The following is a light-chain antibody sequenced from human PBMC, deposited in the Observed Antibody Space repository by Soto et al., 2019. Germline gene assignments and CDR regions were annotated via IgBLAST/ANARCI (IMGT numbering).Light chain of an antibody. CDR3: HQYGNSPLT. CDR1: QSLSSPY. Sequence: EIVLTQSPATLSLSPGERATLSCEASQSLSSPYLAWYQQKPGLAPRLLIYDASTRAAGIPDRFSGSGSGTDFTLTISRLEPEDFAVYYCHQYGNSPLTFGGGTKVDSK. J-gene: IGKJ4*01. V-gene: IGKV3D-20*01. CDR2: DAS.